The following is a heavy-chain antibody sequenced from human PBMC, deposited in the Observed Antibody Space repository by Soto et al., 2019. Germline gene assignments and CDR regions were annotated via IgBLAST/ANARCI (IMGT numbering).Heavy chain of an antibody. CDR3: ARNDYGDYDDALDI. CDR1: GYTFTSYG. Sequence: GASVKVSCKASGYTFTSYGISWVRQAPGQGLEWMGWISAYNGNTNYAQKLQGRVTMTTDTSTSTAYMELRSLRSDDTAVYYCARNDYGDYDDALDICGQGTMVIVSS. CDR2: ISAYNGNT. V-gene: IGHV1-18*01. D-gene: IGHD4-17*01. J-gene: IGHJ3*02.